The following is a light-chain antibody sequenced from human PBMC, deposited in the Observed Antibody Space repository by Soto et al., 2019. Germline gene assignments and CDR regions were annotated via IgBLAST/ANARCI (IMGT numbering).Light chain of an antibody. CDR1: QSLLHSDGKTY. J-gene: IGKJ1*01. CDR3: MQSLQLPRT. V-gene: IGKV2D-29*01. Sequence: DIVMTQTPLSLSVTPGQPASISCKSSQSLLHSDGKTYLYCYLXKPGQPPQPXIYEPSNRFSGVPDRFSGSGSGTDLTLKISRVEAEDVGLYYGMQSLQLPRTFGQGTKVDIK. CDR2: EPS.